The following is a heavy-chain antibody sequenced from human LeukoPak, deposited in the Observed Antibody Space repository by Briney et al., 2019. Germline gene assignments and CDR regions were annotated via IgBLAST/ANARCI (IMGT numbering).Heavy chain of an antibody. CDR1: GFTFSNYG. D-gene: IGHD6-19*01. Sequence: PGRSLRLSCAASGFTFSNYGMHWVRQGPGKGLEWVAVISPDGSGKFYADAVKGRFTISRDNSMNTLFLQMNSLRGEDTALYYYAKERGAFSAYDYWGQGTLVTVSS. CDR2: ISPDGSGK. J-gene: IGHJ4*02. V-gene: IGHV3-30*18. CDR3: AKERGAFSAYDY.